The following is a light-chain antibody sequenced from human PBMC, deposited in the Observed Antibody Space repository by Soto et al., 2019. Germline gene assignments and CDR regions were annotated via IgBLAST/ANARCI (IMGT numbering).Light chain of an antibody. CDR2: GAS. Sequence: DIQMTQSPSTLSASVGDRVTITCRASQSISSWLAWYQQKPGKAPKLLISGASTLESGVPSRFSGSGSVTEFTLTISSLQPDDIATYYCQQYHSYSTFGQGTKVDIK. CDR1: QSISSW. J-gene: IGKJ1*01. V-gene: IGKV1-5*01. CDR3: QQYHSYST.